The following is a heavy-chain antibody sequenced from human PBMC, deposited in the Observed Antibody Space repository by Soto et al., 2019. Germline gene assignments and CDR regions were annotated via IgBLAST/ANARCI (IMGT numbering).Heavy chain of an antibody. CDR3: AHSRCGGDCLRSYSSHYYYGMDV. J-gene: IGHJ6*02. CDR2: IYWDGDK. Sequence: QITLKESGPTLVKPTQTLTLTCTFSGFSLNTGGLGVGWIRQPPGKALEWLALIYWDGDKRYSPSLESRLSIPKETSNSPVVLTMTDMFPVDTGTYYCAHSRCGGDCLRSYSSHYYYGMDVWGQGTTVTVSS. D-gene: IGHD2-21*02. V-gene: IGHV2-5*02. CDR1: GFSLNTGGLG.